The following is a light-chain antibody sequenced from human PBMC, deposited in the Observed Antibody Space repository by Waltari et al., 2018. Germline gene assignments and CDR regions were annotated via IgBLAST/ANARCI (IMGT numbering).Light chain of an antibody. CDR1: NSNIGRNS. Sequence: QSVLTQPPSVSGTPGQTVTISCFGTNSNIGRNSVFWYQQLPGTAPKLLIYRDDQRPSGVRARFSGSKSGTSASLAIRGLRSEDEADYYCAAWDDSLSVSYVFGSGTKVTV. J-gene: IGLJ1*01. CDR3: AAWDDSLSVSYV. CDR2: RDD. V-gene: IGLV1-47*01.